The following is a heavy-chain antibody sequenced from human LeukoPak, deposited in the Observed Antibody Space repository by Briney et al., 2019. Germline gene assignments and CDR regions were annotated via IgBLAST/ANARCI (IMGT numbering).Heavy chain of an antibody. CDR1: GGSISSYY. CDR3: ARDRRDDYNYGYSDAFDI. D-gene: IGHD5-24*01. J-gene: IGHJ3*02. V-gene: IGHV4-59*01. Sequence: SETLSLTCTVSGGSISSYYWNWIRQPPGKGLEWIGYLYYSGSTNYNPSLKSRVTISVDTSNNQFSLKLSSVTAADTAVYYCARDRRDDYNYGYSDAFDIWGQGTMVTVSS. CDR2: LYYSGST.